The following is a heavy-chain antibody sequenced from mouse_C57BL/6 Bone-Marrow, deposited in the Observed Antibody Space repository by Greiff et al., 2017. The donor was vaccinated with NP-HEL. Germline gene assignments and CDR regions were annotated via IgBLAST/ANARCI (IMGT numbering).Heavy chain of an antibody. CDR2: INPYNGGT. J-gene: IGHJ2*01. CDR3: AREGDYGRYYFDY. D-gene: IGHD1-1*01. CDR1: GYTFTDYY. V-gene: IGHV1-19*01. Sequence: EVQLQQSGPVLVKPGASVKMSCKASGYTFTDYYMNWVKQSHGKSLEWIGVINPYNGGTSYNQKFKGKATLTVDKSSSTAYMELNSLTSEDSAVYYCAREGDYGRYYFDYWGQGTTLTVSS.